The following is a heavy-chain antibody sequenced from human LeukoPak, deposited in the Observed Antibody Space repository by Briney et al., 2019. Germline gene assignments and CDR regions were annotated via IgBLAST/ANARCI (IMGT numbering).Heavy chain of an antibody. CDR3: ARGGPYSYGSGSYFGTYFDY. Sequence: ASVKVSCKASGYTFTSFGISWVRQAPGQGLEWMGWISAYNGNTNYAQKLQGRVTMTTDTSTSTAYMELRSLRSDDTAVYYCARGGPYSYGSGSYFGTYFDYWGQGALVTVSS. V-gene: IGHV1-18*01. D-gene: IGHD3-10*01. CDR1: GYTFTSFG. CDR2: ISAYNGNT. J-gene: IGHJ4*02.